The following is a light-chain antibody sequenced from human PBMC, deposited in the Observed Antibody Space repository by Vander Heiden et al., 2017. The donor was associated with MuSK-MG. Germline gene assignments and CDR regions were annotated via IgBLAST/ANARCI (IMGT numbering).Light chain of an antibody. CDR2: YNI. V-gene: IGLV3-21*02. Sequence: SYVLTQPPSVSVAPRPTATIPCGGNNSGSKSVHWYQQKPGQAPVLLVNYNIGRPSEIPERSSGANSGNTATLTISRVEAGDEADYYCQVWDRSTDHYVFGGGTKVSVL. CDR3: QVWDRSTDHYV. J-gene: IGLJ1*01. CDR1: NSGSKS.